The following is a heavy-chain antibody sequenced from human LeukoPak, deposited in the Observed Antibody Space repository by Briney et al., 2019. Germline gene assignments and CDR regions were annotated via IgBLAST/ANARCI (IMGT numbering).Heavy chain of an antibody. J-gene: IGHJ3*02. CDR3: ARDCSGGSCYGAFDI. Sequence: SETLSLTCTVSGGSISSYYWSWIRQPPGKGLEWIGYIYDSGSTYYNPSLKSRITISVDTSENRFSLKLSSVTATDTAVYYCARDCSGGSCYGAFDIWGQGTMVTVSS. D-gene: IGHD2-15*01. CDR1: GGSISSYY. V-gene: IGHV4-59*12. CDR2: IYDSGST.